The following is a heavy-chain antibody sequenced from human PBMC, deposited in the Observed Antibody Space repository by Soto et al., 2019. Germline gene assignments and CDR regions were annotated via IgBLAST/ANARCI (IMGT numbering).Heavy chain of an antibody. J-gene: IGHJ6*03. CDR3: ARLRFLEWLPNYYMDV. V-gene: IGHV3-23*01. CDR1: GFTFSSYA. Sequence: GGSLRLSCAASGFTFSSYAMSWVRQAPGKGLEWVSAISGSGGSTYYADSVKGRFTISRDNSKNTLYLQMNSLRAEDTAVYYCARLRFLEWLPNYYMDVWGKGTTVTVSS. CDR2: ISGSGGST. D-gene: IGHD3-3*01.